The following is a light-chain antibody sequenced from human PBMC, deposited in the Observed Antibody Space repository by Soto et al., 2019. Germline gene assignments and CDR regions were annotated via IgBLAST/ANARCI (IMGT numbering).Light chain of an antibody. V-gene: IGLV1-51*01. Sequence: QSVLTQPPSVSAAPGQRVSISCSGGSSNIGKNSVSWYQQLPATAPKLLIYDDHQRPSGIPERFSASKSGTSATLDITGLQPADEADYYCATWDLTLSAGVLFGGGTQLTVL. CDR3: ATWDLTLSAGVL. CDR2: DDH. CDR1: SSNIGKNS. J-gene: IGLJ2*01.